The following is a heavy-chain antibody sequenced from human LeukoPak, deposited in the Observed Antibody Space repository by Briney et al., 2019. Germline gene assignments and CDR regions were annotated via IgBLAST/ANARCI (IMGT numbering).Heavy chain of an antibody. CDR3: ATTRLGELSYNRYFDF. D-gene: IGHD3-16*02. J-gene: IGHJ4*02. CDR1: GFTFSIYS. CDR2: ISSSSSYI. V-gene: IGHV3-21*01. Sequence: SGGSLRLSCAASGFTFSIYSMNWVRQAPGKGLEWVSSISSSSSYIYYADSVKGRFTISRDNAKNSLYLQMNSLRAEDTAVYYCATTRLGELSYNRYFDFWGQGTLVTVPS.